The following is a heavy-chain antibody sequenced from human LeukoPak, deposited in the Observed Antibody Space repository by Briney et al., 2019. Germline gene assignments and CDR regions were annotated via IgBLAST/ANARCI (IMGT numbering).Heavy chain of an antibody. CDR1: GFKFSEYS. J-gene: IGHJ4*02. D-gene: IGHD2-8*01. CDR3: ARDSYCPNGVCFDY. V-gene: IGHV3-21*06. CDR2: ITTSRDQ. Sequence: GGSLRLSCEASGFKFSEYSMGWVRQASRKGLQWVSSITTSRDQDHVDSVKGRFTVSRDNAKSSLYLQMDSLRTDDTAVYYCARDSYCPNGVCFDYWGQGVLVTVSP.